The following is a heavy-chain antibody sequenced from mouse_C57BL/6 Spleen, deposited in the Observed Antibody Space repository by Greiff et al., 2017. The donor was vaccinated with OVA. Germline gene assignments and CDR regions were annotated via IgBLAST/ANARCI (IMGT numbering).Heavy chain of an antibody. CDR3: ARNDYYGSRRNAMDY. CDR1: GYAFSSSW. D-gene: IGHD1-1*01. Sequence: QVQLKHSGPELVKPGASVKISCKASGYAFSSSWMNWVKQRPGKGLEWIGRIYPGDGDTNYNGKFKGKATLTADKSSSTAYMQLSSLTSEDSAVYFCARNDYYGSRRNAMDYWGQGTSVTVSS. CDR2: IYPGDGDT. V-gene: IGHV1-82*01. J-gene: IGHJ4*01.